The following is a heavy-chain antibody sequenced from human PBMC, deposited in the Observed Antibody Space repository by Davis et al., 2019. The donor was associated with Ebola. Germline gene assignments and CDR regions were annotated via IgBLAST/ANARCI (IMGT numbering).Heavy chain of an antibody. J-gene: IGHJ5*02. Sequence: SETLSLTCTVPGGSISSYYWTWIRQPPGKGLEWIGYIYYSGSTNYNPSLKSRVTISVDTSKNQFSLKLSSVTAADTAVYYCARDTPYSSSWYWFDPWGQGTLVTVSS. V-gene: IGHV4-59*12. D-gene: IGHD6-13*01. CDR1: GGSISSYY. CDR2: IYYSGST. CDR3: ARDTPYSSSWYWFDP.